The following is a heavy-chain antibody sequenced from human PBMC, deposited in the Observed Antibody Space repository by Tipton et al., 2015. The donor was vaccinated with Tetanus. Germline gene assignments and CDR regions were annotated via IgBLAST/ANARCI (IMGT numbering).Heavy chain of an antibody. V-gene: IGHV3-53*01. CDR2: IYSGGST. CDR1: GFTVSSNY. CDR3: ARETEPSDSSGYLRDY. D-gene: IGHD3-22*01. J-gene: IGHJ4*02. Sequence: QLVQSGGGLIQPGGSLRLSCAASGFTVSSNYMSWVRQAPGKGLEWVSVIYSGGSTYYADSVKGRFTISRDNSKSTLYLQMSSLRAEDTAVYYCARETEPSDSSGYLRDYWGQGTLVTVSS.